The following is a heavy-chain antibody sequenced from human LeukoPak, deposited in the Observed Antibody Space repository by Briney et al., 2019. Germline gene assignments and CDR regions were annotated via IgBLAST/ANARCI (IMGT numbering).Heavy chain of an antibody. CDR2: ISSSGSVI. D-gene: IGHD5-12*01. CDR3: ARARMVATGGDS. V-gene: IGHV3-11*01. J-gene: IGHJ4*02. Sequence: PGGSLRLSCAASGFTFSDYYMSWIRQAPGKGLEWVSYISSSGSVIYYADSVKGRFTISRDNAKSSLYLQMNSLRAEDTAVYYRARARMVATGGDSWGQGTRVTVSS. CDR1: GFTFSDYY.